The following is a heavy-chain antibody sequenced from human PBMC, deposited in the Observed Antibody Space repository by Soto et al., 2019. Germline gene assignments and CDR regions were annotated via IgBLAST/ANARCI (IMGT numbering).Heavy chain of an antibody. D-gene: IGHD2-15*01. CDR3: AIQCSGGSCPFDY. V-gene: IGHV3-21*01. CDR1: GFTFSSYS. CDR2: ISSSSSYI. J-gene: IGHJ4*02. Sequence: GGSLRLSCAASGFTFSSYSMNWVRQAPGKGLEWVSSISSSSSYIYYADSVKGRFTISRDNAKNSLYLQMNSLRAEDTAVYYCAIQCSGGSCPFDYWGQGTLVTVSS.